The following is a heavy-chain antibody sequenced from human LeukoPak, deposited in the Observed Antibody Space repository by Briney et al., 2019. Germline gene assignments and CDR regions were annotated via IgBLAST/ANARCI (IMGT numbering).Heavy chain of an antibody. Sequence: PSETLSLTCTVSGGSISTYYWSWIRQPPGKGLEWIGHIYYSGSTNYNPSLKSRVTISVDTSKNQFSLKLNSVTAADTAVYYCASERHIAVNFDYWGQGTLVTVSS. CDR1: GGSISTYY. CDR2: IYYSGST. D-gene: IGHD6-19*01. J-gene: IGHJ4*02. V-gene: IGHV4-59*01. CDR3: ASERHIAVNFDY.